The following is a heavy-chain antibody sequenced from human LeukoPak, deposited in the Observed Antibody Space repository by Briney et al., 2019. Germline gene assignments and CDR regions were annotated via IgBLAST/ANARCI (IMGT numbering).Heavy chain of an antibody. V-gene: IGHV1-18*01. Sequence: GASVKVSCKASGYTFTSYGISWVRQAPGQGLEWMGWISAYNGNTNYAQKLQGRVTMTTDTSTSTAYMELRSLRSDDTAVYYCARGYCSGGSCYWLDYWGQGTLVTVSS. CDR3: ARGYCSGGSCYWLDY. CDR2: ISAYNGNT. J-gene: IGHJ4*02. CDR1: GYTFTSYG. D-gene: IGHD2-15*01.